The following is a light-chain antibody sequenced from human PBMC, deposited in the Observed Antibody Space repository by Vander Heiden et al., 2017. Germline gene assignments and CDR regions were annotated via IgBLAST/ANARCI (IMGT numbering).Light chain of an antibody. J-gene: IGKJ2*01. CDR1: QSVSSNY. Sequence: EIVLTQSPGTLSLSPGERATLSCRASQSVSSNYFAWYQQKPGQAPRLLIYGASSRATGVPDRFSGRGSGTDFTLTISRLEPEDFAVYYCQQDGSSPYTFGQGTKLEIK. CDR3: QQDGSSPYT. V-gene: IGKV3-20*01. CDR2: GAS.